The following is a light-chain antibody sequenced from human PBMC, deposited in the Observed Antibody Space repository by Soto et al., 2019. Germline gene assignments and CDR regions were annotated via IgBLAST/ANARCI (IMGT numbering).Light chain of an antibody. CDR1: QSISSW. Sequence: DVQMTQSRSTLSASVGDRVTITCRASQSISSWLAWYQQKPGKAPKLLIYAASSLETGVTSRFSGSGSGTEFTLTISSLQPDDFATYYCLQYNSYSKTFGQGTKVDMK. CDR3: LQYNSYSKT. J-gene: IGKJ1*01. V-gene: IGKV1-5*01. CDR2: AAS.